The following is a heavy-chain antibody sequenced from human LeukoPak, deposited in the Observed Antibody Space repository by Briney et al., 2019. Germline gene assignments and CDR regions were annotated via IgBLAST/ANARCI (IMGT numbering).Heavy chain of an antibody. V-gene: IGHV4-59*01. CDR1: GGSISDYY. D-gene: IGHD6-13*01. J-gene: IGHJ4*02. Sequence: PSETLSLTCSVSGGSISDYYWSWIRQPPGKGLEWIGYIYYSGSTHCNPSLKSRVTISVDTSKKQFSLKLTSVTTADTAVYYCVRDMGSAAGHDYWGQGTLVTVSS. CDR3: VRDMGSAAGHDY. CDR2: IYYSGST.